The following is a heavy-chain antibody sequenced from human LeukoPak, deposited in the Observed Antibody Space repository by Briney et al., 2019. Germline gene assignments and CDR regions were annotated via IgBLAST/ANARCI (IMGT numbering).Heavy chain of an antibody. Sequence: ASVKVSCKASGYTFTAYYVHWLRQAPGQGLEWTGWINPSSGGTNYAHKFQGRVTMSGDTSISTAYMELSRLRSDDTAFYYCARVGDSSGSDFEYWGQGTLVTVSS. CDR3: ARVGDSSGSDFEY. J-gene: IGHJ4*02. V-gene: IGHV1-2*02. CDR2: INPSSGGT. CDR1: GYTFTAYY. D-gene: IGHD3-22*01.